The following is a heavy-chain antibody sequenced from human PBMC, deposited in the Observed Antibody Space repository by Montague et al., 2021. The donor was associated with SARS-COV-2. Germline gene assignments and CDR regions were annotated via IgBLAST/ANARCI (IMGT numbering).Heavy chain of an antibody. J-gene: IGHJ4*02. D-gene: IGHD3-10*01. CDR1: GGSISIYY. V-gene: IGHV4-59*01. CDR3: ATDYGSGSYFDY. Sequence: SESQSLICTVSGGSISIYYWSWIRQPPGKGLEWIGYMYYDGSPKYNPSLRSRVTISVDKSKNQCSLKLSSVTAADTAVYYCATDYGSGSYFDYWGQGSLVTVSS. CDR2: MYYDGSP.